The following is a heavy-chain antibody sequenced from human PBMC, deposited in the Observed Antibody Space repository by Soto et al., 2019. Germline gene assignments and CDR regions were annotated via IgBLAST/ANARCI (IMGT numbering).Heavy chain of an antibody. CDR2: ISSRSYTI. Sequence: VQLVESGGGLVQPGGSLRLSCAASGFTFSTYSMNWVRQAPGQGLEWVSYISSRSYTIYYVDSVKGRFTIPRDNAKTSLYLQMNSLTDEDTAVYYCARGGSSSDNGLDVGGQGTTVTVSS. J-gene: IGHJ6*02. CDR1: GFTFSTYS. V-gene: IGHV3-48*02. D-gene: IGHD6-6*01. CDR3: ARGGSSSDNGLDV.